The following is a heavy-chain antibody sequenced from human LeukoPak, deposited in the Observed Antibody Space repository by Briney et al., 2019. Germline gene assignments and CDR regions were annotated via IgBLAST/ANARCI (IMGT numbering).Heavy chain of an antibody. CDR3: ATLGDFKRSAAALQWWFDP. V-gene: IGHV1-24*01. Sequence: PSVKLSCKVSGYTHPELSMHWVPQAPGKGLAWMGGFDPEDGETIYAQKFQGRVTVAEDTSTDTAYMALSTLRSEDTAVYYRATLGDFKRSAAALQWWFDPWGQGTLVTVSS. CDR2: FDPEDGET. CDR1: GYTHPELS. D-gene: IGHD6-13*01. J-gene: IGHJ5*02.